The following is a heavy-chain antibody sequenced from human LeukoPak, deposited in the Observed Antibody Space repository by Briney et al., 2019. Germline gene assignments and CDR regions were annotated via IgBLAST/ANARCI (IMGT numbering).Heavy chain of an antibody. CDR2: ISSSSSYI. V-gene: IGHV3-21*01. CDR1: GFTFSSYS. D-gene: IGHD4-17*01. J-gene: IGHJ4*02. CDR3: ARVDYGDYPDGFDY. Sequence: GGSLRLSCAASGFTFSSYSMNWVRQAPGKGLEWVSSISSSSSYIYYADSVKGRFTISRDNAKNSLYLQMNSLRAEDTAVYYCARVDYGDYPDGFDYWGQGTLVTVSS.